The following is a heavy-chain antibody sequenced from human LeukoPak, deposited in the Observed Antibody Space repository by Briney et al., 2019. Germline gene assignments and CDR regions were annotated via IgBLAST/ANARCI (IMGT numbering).Heavy chain of an antibody. J-gene: IGHJ6*02. CDR2: IYYSGST. D-gene: IGHD2-2*02. CDR3: ARGYNGARPSYYYYGMDV. Sequence: SETLSLTCTVSGGSISSSSYYWGWIRQPPGKGLEWIGSIYYSGSTNYNPSLKSRVTISVDTSKNQFSLKLSSVTAADMAVYYCARGYNGARPSYYYYGMDVWGQGTTVTVPS. CDR1: GGSISSSSYY. V-gene: IGHV4-39*07.